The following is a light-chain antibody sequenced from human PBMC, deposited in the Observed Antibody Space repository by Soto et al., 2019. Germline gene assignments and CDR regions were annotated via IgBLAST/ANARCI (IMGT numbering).Light chain of an antibody. CDR2: AAS. Sequence: AIQLTQSPSSLSASVGDRVTITCRASQGISSALAWYQHQPGKAPRLLIYAASSLESGVPSRFSGSGSGTDFTFTISSLQPEDFATYYCQQFNSYPFTFGPGTKLDVK. CDR1: QGISSA. CDR3: QQFNSYPFT. V-gene: IGKV1-13*02. J-gene: IGKJ3*01.